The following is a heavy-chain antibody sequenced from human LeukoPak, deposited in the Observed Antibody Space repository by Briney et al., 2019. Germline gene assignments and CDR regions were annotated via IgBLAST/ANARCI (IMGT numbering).Heavy chain of an antibody. V-gene: IGHV4-4*09. CDR1: GGSISSYY. J-gene: IGHJ3*02. CDR2: IYTSGST. D-gene: IGHD4-23*01. Sequence: SETLSLTCTVSGGSISSYYWSWIRQPPGKGLEWIGYIYTSGSTNYNPSLKSRVTISVDTSKNQFSLKLSSVTAADTAVYYCARRHSGNFHDAFDIWGQGTMITVSS. CDR3: ARRHSGNFHDAFDI.